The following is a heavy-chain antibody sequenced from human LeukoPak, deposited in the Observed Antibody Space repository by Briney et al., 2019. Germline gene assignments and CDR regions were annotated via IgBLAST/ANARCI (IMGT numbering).Heavy chain of an antibody. Sequence: KPSETLSLTCAVYGGSFSGYYWGWIRQPPGKGLEWIGEINHSGSTNYNPSLKSRVTISVDTSKNQFSLKLSSVTAADTAVYYCARGRGPWPIVGATKGLVYFDYWGQGTLVTVSS. V-gene: IGHV4-34*01. J-gene: IGHJ4*02. D-gene: IGHD1-26*01. CDR1: GGSFSGYY. CDR3: ARGRGPWPIVGATKGLVYFDY. CDR2: INHSGST.